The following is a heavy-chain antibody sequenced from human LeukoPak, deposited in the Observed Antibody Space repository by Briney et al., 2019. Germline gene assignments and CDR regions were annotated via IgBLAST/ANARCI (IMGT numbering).Heavy chain of an antibody. J-gene: IGHJ3*02. CDR1: GGSIRSSGSY. CDR2: IYHSGST. V-gene: IGHV4-31*03. Sequence: SETLSLTCTVSGGSIRSSGSYWTWIRQHPGKGLEWIGYIYHSGSTYSSPSLRSRVTISVDKSKNQFSLKLSSVTAADTAVYYCARDPRGYSYGSHAFDIWGQGTMVTVSS. CDR3: ARDPRGYSYGSHAFDI. D-gene: IGHD5-18*01.